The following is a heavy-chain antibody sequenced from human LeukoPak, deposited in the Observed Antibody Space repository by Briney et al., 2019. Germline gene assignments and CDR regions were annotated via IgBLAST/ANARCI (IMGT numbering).Heavy chain of an antibody. D-gene: IGHD4-17*01. V-gene: IGHV4-59*01. Sequence: SETLSLTCTVSGGTISHYYWSWIRQSPGKGLEWIGYIYYSGSNNYNPSLKSRVTISVDTSRNQFSLQLRSVTAADTAVYYCAREDPQTTVPEGMDVWGQGTTVIVSS. CDR2: IYYSGSN. J-gene: IGHJ6*02. CDR3: AREDPQTTVPEGMDV. CDR1: GGTISHYY.